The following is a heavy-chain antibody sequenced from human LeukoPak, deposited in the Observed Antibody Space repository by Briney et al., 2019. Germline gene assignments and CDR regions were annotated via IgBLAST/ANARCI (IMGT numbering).Heavy chain of an antibody. Sequence: GGSLRLSCAASGFTFSSYAMSWVRQAPGKGLKWVSGISGSGDNTYYADSVKGRFTISRDNSKNTLYVQVNSLGTEDTAAYYCAKGSYYDSSGSYYFDYWGQGTLVTVSS. CDR3: AKGSYYDSSGSYYFDY. J-gene: IGHJ4*02. CDR1: GFTFSSYA. V-gene: IGHV3-23*01. CDR2: ISGSGDNT. D-gene: IGHD3-22*01.